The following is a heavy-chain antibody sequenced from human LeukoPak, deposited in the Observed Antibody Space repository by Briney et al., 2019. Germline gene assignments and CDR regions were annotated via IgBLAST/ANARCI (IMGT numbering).Heavy chain of an antibody. V-gene: IGHV1-2*02. Sequence: GASVKVSCKASGYTFTGYYIQWLRQAPGQGLEWMGWINPNSGGTKYAQKFQGRVTMTRDTSISTAYMEVSRLRSDDTAVYYCARDPNTNYYSNNLDYWGQGTLVTVSS. CDR1: GYTFTGYY. CDR3: ARDPNTNYYSNNLDY. D-gene: IGHD3-22*01. CDR2: INPNSGGT. J-gene: IGHJ4*02.